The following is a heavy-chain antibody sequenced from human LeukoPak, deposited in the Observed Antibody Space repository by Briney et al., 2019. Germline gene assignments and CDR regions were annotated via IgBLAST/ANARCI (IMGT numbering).Heavy chain of an antibody. CDR1: GFTFSRSA. V-gene: IGHV3-23*01. Sequence: PGVSLRLSCAASGFTFSRSAMTWVRQGPGTGLEFVTSIIYSGGATYYADSVKGRFTISRDNSKNPLYLQMNSLRAEDTALYYCAKDGLYYDGSEHVYYFDSWGQGTLVTVSS. CDR2: IIYSGGAT. D-gene: IGHD3-22*01. CDR3: AKDGLYYDGSEHVYYFDS. J-gene: IGHJ4*02.